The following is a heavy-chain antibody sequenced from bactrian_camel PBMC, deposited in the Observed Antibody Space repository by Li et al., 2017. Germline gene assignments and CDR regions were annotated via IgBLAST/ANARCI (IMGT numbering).Heavy chain of an antibody. CDR2: IYNRAGST. D-gene: IGHD2*01. CDR1: GYGSNTFC. CDR3: TPGVY. V-gene: IGHV3S54*01. Sequence: HVQLVESGGGSVQAGGSLRLSCAASGYGSNTFCMGCFRRVPGKEREGVAHIYNRAGSTIYADSVKGRFTISRDNAKNTLYLQLNSLTREDSAMYYCTPGVYWGQGTQVTVS. J-gene: IGHJ4*01.